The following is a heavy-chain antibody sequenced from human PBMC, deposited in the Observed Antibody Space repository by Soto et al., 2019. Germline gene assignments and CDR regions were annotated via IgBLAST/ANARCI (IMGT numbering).Heavy chain of an antibody. CDR3: ARDRRWLPRGPNNWLDL. J-gene: IGHJ5*02. V-gene: IGHV4-30-4*01. D-gene: IGHD5-12*01. Sequence: SETLSLTCTVSGGSINSGDYYWTWVRQPPGKGLEWIGYIYYDGNSQHNPSLKSRVTMSIDTSKNQFSLNLSSVTAADTAIYYCARDRRWLPRGPNNWLDLWGQGTQVTVSS. CDR1: GGSINSGDYY. CDR2: IYYDGNS.